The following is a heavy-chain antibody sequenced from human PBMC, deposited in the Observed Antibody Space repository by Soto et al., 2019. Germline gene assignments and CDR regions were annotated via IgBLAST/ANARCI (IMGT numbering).Heavy chain of an antibody. CDR3: AKDFGVLRLGVYFDY. D-gene: IGHD3-16*01. CDR1: GFTFSSYG. J-gene: IGHJ4*02. Sequence: PGGSLRLSCAASGFTFSSYGMHWVRQAPGKGLEWVAVISYDGSNKYYADSVKGRFTISRDNSKNTLYLQMNSLRAEDTAVYYCAKDFGVLRLGVYFDYSGQGTLVTVSS. CDR2: ISYDGSNK. V-gene: IGHV3-30*18.